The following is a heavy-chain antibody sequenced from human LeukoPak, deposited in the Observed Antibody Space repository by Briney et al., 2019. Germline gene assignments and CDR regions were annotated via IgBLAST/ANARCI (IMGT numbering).Heavy chain of an antibody. CDR3: ARGYYDTNGYYYRLDF. CDR1: GYIFTTYD. J-gene: IGHJ4*02. D-gene: IGHD3-22*01. CDR2: MNPNRGNT. V-gene: IGHV1-8*01. Sequence: ASVKVSCKASGYIFTTYDINWVRQATGQGLEWMGWMNPNRGNTGYAQKFQGRVTMTRNTSISTAYMELSSQRSEDTAVYYCARGYYDTNGYYYRLDFWGQGTLVTVSS.